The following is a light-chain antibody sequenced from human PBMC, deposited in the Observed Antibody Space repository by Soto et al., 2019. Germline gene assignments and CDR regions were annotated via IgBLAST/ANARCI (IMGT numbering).Light chain of an antibody. CDR3: QQYGSSPPDT. J-gene: IGKJ5*01. V-gene: IGKV3-20*01. CDR1: QSLSSNY. CDR2: GAS. Sequence: EIGLTQSPGTLSLSPGERATLSCRASQSLSSNYLAWYQQKPGQAPRLLIYGASSRATGIPDRFSGSGSGTDFTLTISRLEPEDFAVYYCQQYGSSPPDTFGQGTRLEIK.